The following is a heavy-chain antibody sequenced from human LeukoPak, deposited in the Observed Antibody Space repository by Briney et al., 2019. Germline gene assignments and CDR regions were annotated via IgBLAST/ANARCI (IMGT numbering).Heavy chain of an antibody. CDR1: GGSISSGSYY. D-gene: IGHD2-2*01. Sequence: SETLSFTCTVSGGSISSGSYYWNWIRQPAGKGLEWIGLIYTSGSTNYNPSLKSRVTISVDTSKNQVSLKLSSVTAADTAVYYCAGEYAYWGQGTLVTVSS. J-gene: IGHJ4*02. CDR2: IYTSGST. CDR3: AGEYAY. V-gene: IGHV4-61*02.